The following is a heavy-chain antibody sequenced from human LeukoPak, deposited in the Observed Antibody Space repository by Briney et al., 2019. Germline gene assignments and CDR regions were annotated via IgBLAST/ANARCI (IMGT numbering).Heavy chain of an antibody. D-gene: IGHD1-14*01. J-gene: IGHJ4*02. CDR3: ARHAKTAHSFDY. Sequence: PSETLSLTCIVSDGSISSYFWSWIRQTPGKGLEWLGYIYYSGSTNYNPSLKSRVTISVDTSKNQFSLRLSSVTAADTAVYYCARHAKTAHSFDYWGQGTLVTVSS. CDR1: DGSISSYF. V-gene: IGHV4-59*08. CDR2: IYYSGST.